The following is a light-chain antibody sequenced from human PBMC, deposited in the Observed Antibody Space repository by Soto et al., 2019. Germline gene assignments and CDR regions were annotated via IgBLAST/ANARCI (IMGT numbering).Light chain of an antibody. Sequence: QSVLTQPPSASGSPGQSVTISCTGTISDVGAYNYVSWYQRHPGKAPKLLIYEVSKRPSGVPDRFSGSKSGNTASLTISGLQAEDEAVYYCCSFTASNTHVFGTGTKVTVL. CDR2: EVS. V-gene: IGLV2-8*01. J-gene: IGLJ1*01. CDR1: ISDVGAYNY. CDR3: CSFTASNTHV.